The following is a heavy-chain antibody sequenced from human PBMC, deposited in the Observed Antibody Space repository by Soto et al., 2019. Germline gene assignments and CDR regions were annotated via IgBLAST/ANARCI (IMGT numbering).Heavy chain of an antibody. Sequence: EGQLVESGGGLVKPGGSLRLSCAASGFTFSSYSMNWVRQAPGKGLEWVSSISSSSSYIYYEDAVKGRFTISRDNAKTSLYLQMNRLRAEDTAVYYCARPRDTDSEITIFGVVPRIWGQGTLVTVSS. J-gene: IGHJ4*02. CDR3: ARPRDTDSEITIFGVVPRI. V-gene: IGHV3-21*01. D-gene: IGHD3-3*01. CDR2: ISSSSSYI. CDR1: GFTFSSYS.